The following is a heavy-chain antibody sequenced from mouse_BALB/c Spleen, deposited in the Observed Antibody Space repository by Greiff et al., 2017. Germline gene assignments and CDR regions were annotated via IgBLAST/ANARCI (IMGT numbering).Heavy chain of an antibody. CDR2: IWAGGST. CDR3: ATNYYGSSAVAY. J-gene: IGHJ3*01. V-gene: IGHV2-9*02. Sequence: QVQLKESGPGLVAPSQSLSITCTVSGFSLTSYGVHWVRQPPGKGLEWLGVIWAGGSTNYNSALMSRLSISKDNSKSQVFLKMNSLQTDDTAMYYCATNYYGSSAVAYWGQGTLVTVSA. CDR1: GFSLTSYG. D-gene: IGHD1-1*01.